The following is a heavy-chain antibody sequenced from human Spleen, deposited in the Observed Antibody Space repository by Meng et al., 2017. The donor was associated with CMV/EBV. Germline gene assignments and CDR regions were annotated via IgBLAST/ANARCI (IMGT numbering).Heavy chain of an antibody. CDR2: IRSKVYGETI. Sequence: GGSLRLSCSASGFTFSDYTVSWVRQAPGKGLEWVALIRSKVYGETIKYAASVKGRFTISRDDFRSIAYLQMNSLKTEDTAVYYCTTMVYTSHFDYWGQGTLVTVSS. CDR3: TTMVYTSHFDY. D-gene: IGHD3-16*01. CDR1: GFTFSDYT. V-gene: IGHV3-49*04. J-gene: IGHJ4*02.